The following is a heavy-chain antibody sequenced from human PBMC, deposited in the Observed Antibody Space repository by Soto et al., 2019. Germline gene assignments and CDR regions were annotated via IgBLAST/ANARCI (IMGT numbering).Heavy chain of an antibody. J-gene: IGHJ4*02. V-gene: IGHV3-15*02. CDR2: VKSKGAGGTI. D-gene: IGHD6-19*01. Sequence: EVQLVESGGALIEPGGSLRLSCAGPGFTFTSPGMSWVRQAPGKGREWIGRVKSKGAGGTIDYGAPVKGRFTISRDDSKNLVYLQMNSLKTEDTAVYYCTALGPVASRLEFWGQGTLVTVSS. CDR3: TALGPVASRLEF. CDR1: GFTFTSPG.